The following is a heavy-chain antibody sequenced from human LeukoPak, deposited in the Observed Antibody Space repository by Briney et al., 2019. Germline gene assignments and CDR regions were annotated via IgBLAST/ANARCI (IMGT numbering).Heavy chain of an antibody. J-gene: IGHJ4*02. V-gene: IGHV3-15*01. CDR1: GFSFMNAW. Sequence: PGGSLRLSCAASGFSFMNAWMIWVRQAPGKGLEWVGRIKSNADGGTPDYAAPARGRFTISRDESKNTLYLQMNSLKTEDTAVYYCTTFYHEYSPYWGRGTLVTVSS. CDR3: TTFYHEYSPY. CDR2: IKSNADGGTP. D-gene: IGHD2/OR15-2a*01.